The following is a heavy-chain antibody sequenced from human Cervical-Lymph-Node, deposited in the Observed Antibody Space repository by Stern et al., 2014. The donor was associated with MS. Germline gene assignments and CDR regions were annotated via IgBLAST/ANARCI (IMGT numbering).Heavy chain of an antibody. CDR2: IGSGGSPT. CDR3: ARLLSRLVGARHYYHGLNL. D-gene: IGHD1-26*01. Sequence: EVQLVESGGALVQPGGSLRLSCAASGFTFTAYSMAWVRQAPGKGLEWLSYIGSGGSPTHHADSVQGRFTISRDNAQDLLYLQMSGLRVEDTAVYYCARLLSRLVGARHYYHGLNLWGQGTTVTVSS. J-gene: IGHJ6*02. V-gene: IGHV3-48*01. CDR1: GFTFTAYS.